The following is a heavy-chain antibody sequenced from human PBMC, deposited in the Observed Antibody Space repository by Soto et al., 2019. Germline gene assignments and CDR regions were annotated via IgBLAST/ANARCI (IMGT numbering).Heavy chain of an antibody. CDR3: ARAKAVVIAALDI. Sequence: GSLRLSCKASGFMFNNSAMTWVRQAPGQGLQWVASVSDNGGSRGGTYYADSVKGRFTISRDNSKNTLYLQLDSLTGADTAVYYCARAKAVVIAALDIWGQGTMVTVSS. J-gene: IGHJ3*02. CDR2: VSDNGGSRGGT. CDR1: GFMFNNSA. D-gene: IGHD2-21*01. V-gene: IGHV3-23*01.